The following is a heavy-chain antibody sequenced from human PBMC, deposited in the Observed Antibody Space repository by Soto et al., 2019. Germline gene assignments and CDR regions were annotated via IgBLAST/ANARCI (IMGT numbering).Heavy chain of an antibody. J-gene: IGHJ6*02. CDR3: ARDCIAARWYYYYGMDV. CDR1: GFTFSSYA. CDR2: ISYDGSNK. V-gene: IGHV3-30-3*01. D-gene: IGHD6-6*01. Sequence: PGGSLRLSCAASGFTFSSYAMHWVRQAPGKGLEWVAVISYDGSNKYYADSVKGRFTISRDNSKNTLYLQMNSLRAEDTAVYYCARDCIAARWYYYYGMDVWGQGTTVTVSS.